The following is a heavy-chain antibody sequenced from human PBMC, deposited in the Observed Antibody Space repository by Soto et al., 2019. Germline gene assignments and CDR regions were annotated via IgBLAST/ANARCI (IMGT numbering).Heavy chain of an antibody. CDR3: ARDRSPVGYSYGRPPFEY. D-gene: IGHD5-18*01. CDR1: GYTFTSYG. J-gene: IGHJ4*02. CDR2: ISAYNGNT. V-gene: IGHV1-18*01. Sequence: GXSVKVSCKGSGYTFTSYGISWVRQAPGQGLEWMGWISAYNGNTNYAQKLQGRVTMTTDTSTSTAYMELRSLRSDDTAVYYCARDRSPVGYSYGRPPFEYWGQGTLVTVSS.